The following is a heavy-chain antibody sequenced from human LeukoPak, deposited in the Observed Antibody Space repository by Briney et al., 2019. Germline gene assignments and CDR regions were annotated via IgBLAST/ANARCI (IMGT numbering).Heavy chain of an antibody. Sequence: SETLSLTCTVSGGSISSYSLSWIRQPPGKGLEWIGYIYYSVSTNYNPSLKSRVTISVDTSKNQFSLRLSSVTAADTAVYYCARPYSSGWYGAFDIWGQGTMVTVSS. V-gene: IGHV4-59*08. D-gene: IGHD6-19*01. CDR2: IYYSVST. J-gene: IGHJ3*02. CDR3: ARPYSSGWYGAFDI. CDR1: GGSISSYS.